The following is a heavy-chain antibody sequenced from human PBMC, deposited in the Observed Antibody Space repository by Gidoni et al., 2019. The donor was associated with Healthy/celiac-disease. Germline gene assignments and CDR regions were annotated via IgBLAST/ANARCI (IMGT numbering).Heavy chain of an antibody. CDR2: IIPIFGTA. J-gene: IGHJ4*02. CDR3: VNLIAGGVY. D-gene: IGHD1-20*01. CDR1: GGTVRSYA. V-gene: IGHV1-69*01. Sequence: QVQLVQSGAEVKKPGSSVTVSCKASGGTVRSYAIRCVRQAPGQGLEWMGWIIPIFGTANYAQKFQGRVTITAVESTVTAYMELSSLRSEDTAVYYCVNLIAGGVYWGQGTLVTVSS.